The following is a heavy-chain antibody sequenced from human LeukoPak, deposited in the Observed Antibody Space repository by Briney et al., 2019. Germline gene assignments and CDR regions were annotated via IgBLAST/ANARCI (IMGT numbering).Heavy chain of an antibody. CDR1: GGSMTSTSYY. CDR2: IYYSGST. J-gene: IGHJ6*02. CDR3: ARRLYYYYGMDV. Sequence: PSETLSLTCSVSGGSMTSTSYYWGWIRQPPGKGLEWIGSIYYSGSTYYNPSLKSRVTIFVDTSKNQFSLNLTSVSAADTAVYYCARRLYYYYGMDVWGPGTTVTVSS. V-gene: IGHV4-39*01.